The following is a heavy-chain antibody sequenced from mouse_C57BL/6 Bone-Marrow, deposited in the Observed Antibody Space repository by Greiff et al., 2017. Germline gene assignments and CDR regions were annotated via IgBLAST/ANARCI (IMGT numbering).Heavy chain of an antibody. Sequence: VQLQQSVAEFVRPGASVKLSCTASGFNIKNTSMHWVKQRPEQGLEWIGWIAPANGNTKYAPKFQGKATITADTSSNTAYLQLSSLTSVDTAVYYCARRTQYPRLAYWGQGTTLTVSS. CDR2: IAPANGNT. V-gene: IGHV14-3*01. CDR1: GFNIKNTS. D-gene: IGHD5-1*01. CDR3: ARRTQYPRLAY. J-gene: IGHJ2*01.